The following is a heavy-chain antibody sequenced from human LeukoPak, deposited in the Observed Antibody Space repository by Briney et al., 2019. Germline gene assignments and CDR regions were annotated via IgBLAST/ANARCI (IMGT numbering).Heavy chain of an antibody. D-gene: IGHD6-19*01. J-gene: IGHJ6*02. V-gene: IGHV1-69*04. CDR2: IIPILGIA. CDR1: GGTFSRYA. Sequence: SVKVSCKASGGTFSRYAISWVRQAPGQGLEWMGRIIPILGIANYAQKFQGRVTITADKSTSTAYMELSSLRSEDTAVYYCAGPGVAGYYYGMDVWGQGTTVTVSS. CDR3: AGPGVAGYYYGMDV.